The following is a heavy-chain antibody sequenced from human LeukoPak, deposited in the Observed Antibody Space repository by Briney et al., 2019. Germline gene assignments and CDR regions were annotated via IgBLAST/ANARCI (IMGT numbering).Heavy chain of an antibody. J-gene: IGHJ5*02. Sequence: ASVKVSCKASGYTFTSYDINWVRQATGQGLEWMGWMNPNSGNTGYAQKFQGRVTITRNTSIGTAYMELSSLRSEDTAVYYCARGGDPQLGNNWFDPWGQGTLVTVSS. V-gene: IGHV1-8*03. D-gene: IGHD3-10*01. CDR1: GYTFTSYD. CDR3: ARGGDPQLGNNWFDP. CDR2: MNPNSGNT.